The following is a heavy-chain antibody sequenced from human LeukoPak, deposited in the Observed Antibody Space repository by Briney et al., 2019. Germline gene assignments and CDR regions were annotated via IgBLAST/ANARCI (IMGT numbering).Heavy chain of an antibody. Sequence: GGSLRLSCAASGFTFSNYAMSWVRQAPGKGLEWVSAISGSGGSTYYADSVKGRFTISRDNSKNTLYLQMNSLRAEDTAVYYCAKAPGSGSPLNWFDPWGQGTLVTVSS. J-gene: IGHJ5*02. D-gene: IGHD3-10*01. CDR2: ISGSGGST. CDR3: AKAPGSGSPLNWFDP. V-gene: IGHV3-23*01. CDR1: GFTFSNYA.